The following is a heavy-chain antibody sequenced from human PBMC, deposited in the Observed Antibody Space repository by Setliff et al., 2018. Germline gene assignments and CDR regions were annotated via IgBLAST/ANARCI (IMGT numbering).Heavy chain of an antibody. CDR3: ARERGFAGYYGSWTHQSFDL. CDR2: TIPIFGTT. Sequence: SAKVSCKASGGTFSSYGITWVRQAPGQGLEWMGGTIPIFGTTNYAQKFQGRVTIITDESTSTAYMELSSLRSEDTAVYYCARERGFAGYYGSWTHQSFDLWGQGSLVTVSS. D-gene: IGHD3-10*01. J-gene: IGHJ5*02. V-gene: IGHV1-69*05. CDR1: GGTFSSYG.